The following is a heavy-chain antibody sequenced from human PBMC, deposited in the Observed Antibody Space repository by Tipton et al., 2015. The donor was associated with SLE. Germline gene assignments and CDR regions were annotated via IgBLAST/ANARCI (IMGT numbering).Heavy chain of an antibody. CDR3: ARDGAITGWQKAFDI. CDR1: GDSISSSNYY. J-gene: IGHJ3*02. CDR2: MYYSGST. V-gene: IGHV4-39*02. Sequence: TLSLTCTVSGDSISSSNYYWGWIRQPPGKGLEWVANMYYSGSTYYNPSLKSRVTISVDTSKNQFSLKLSSVTAADTAVYYCARDGAITGWQKAFDIWGQGTMVTVSS. D-gene: IGHD1-20*01.